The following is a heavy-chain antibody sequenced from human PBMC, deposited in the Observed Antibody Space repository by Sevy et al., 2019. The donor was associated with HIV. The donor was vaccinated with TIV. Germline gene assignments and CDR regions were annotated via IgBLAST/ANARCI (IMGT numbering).Heavy chain of an antibody. D-gene: IGHD6-13*01. Sequence: ASVKVSCKASGYTFTGYYMHWVRQAPGQGLEWMGWINPKSGGTNYAQKFQGWVTMTRDTSISTAYMELSGLRSDDTAVYYCARGGQLGIAAAGTGMNWFDPWGQGTLVTVSS. CDR3: ARGGQLGIAAAGTGMNWFDP. V-gene: IGHV1-2*04. CDR1: GYTFTGYY. J-gene: IGHJ5*02. CDR2: INPKSGGT.